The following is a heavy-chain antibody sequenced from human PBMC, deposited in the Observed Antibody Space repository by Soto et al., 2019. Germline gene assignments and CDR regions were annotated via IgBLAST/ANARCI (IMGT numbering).Heavy chain of an antibody. CDR3: ARDGRYSNYFDY. CDR1: GGSISSGGYY. CDR2: IYYSGST. D-gene: IGHD4-4*01. V-gene: IGHV4-31*03. Sequence: QVQLQESGPGLVKPSQTLSLTCTVSGGSISSGGYYWSWIRQHPGKGLEWIGYIYYSGSTHYNPSLKSRVTISVDTSKNQFALKLSSVTAADTAVYYCARDGRYSNYFDYWGQGTLVTVSS. J-gene: IGHJ4*02.